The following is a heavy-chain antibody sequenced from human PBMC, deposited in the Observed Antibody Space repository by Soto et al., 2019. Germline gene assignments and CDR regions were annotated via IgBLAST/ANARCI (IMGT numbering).Heavy chain of an antibody. CDR2: ISSSGSTI. V-gene: IGHV3-11*01. J-gene: IGHJ3*02. CDR3: ARRPFTTGTTTPYAFDI. D-gene: IGHD1-1*01. Sequence: GGSLRLSCAASGITFSDNYMSWIRQAPGKGLEWVSYISSSGSTIYYADSVKGRFTISRDNAKNSLYLQMNSLRAEDTAVYYCARRPFTTGTTTPYAFDIWGQGTVVTVSS. CDR1: GITFSDNY.